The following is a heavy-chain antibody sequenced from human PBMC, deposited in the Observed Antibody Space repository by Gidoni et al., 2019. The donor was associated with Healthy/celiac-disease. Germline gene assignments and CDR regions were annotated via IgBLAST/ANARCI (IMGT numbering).Heavy chain of an antibody. CDR1: GGTFSSYA. CDR2: IIPIFGTA. D-gene: IGHD2-15*01. CDR3: ARVRCSGGSCYSEGFDY. Sequence: QVQLVQSGAEVKKPGSSVKVSCKASGGTFSSYAISWVRQAPGQGLEWMGGIIPIFGTANYAQKFQGRVTITADESTSTAYMELSSLRSEDTAVYYCARVRCSGGSCYSEGFDYWGQGTLVTVSS. J-gene: IGHJ4*02. V-gene: IGHV1-69*01.